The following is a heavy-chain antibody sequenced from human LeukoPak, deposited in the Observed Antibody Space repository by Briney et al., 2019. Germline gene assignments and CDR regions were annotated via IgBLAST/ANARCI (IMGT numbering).Heavy chain of an antibody. CDR1: GYTSTSYG. V-gene: IGHV1-18*01. CDR3: ARDSSGFYYVH. D-gene: IGHD3-22*01. CDR2: STTYNGNT. Sequence: ASVKVSCKASGYTSTSYGINWVRQAPGQGLEWMGRSTTYNGNTNYAQKFQGRVTMTTDTSTTTAYLEVTSLRSDDTAVYYCARDSSGFYYVHWGQGTLVTVSS. J-gene: IGHJ4*02.